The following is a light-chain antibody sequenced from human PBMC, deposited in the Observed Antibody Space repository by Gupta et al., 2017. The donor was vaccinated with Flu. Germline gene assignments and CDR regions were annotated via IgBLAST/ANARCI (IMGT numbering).Light chain of an antibody. V-gene: IGLV2-14*01. CDR1: SSDVGGYKY. J-gene: IGLJ3*02. CDR2: EVS. CDR3: SSYTSSSTWV. Sequence: VSGSPGPSITISCTGTSSDVGGYKYVSWYQQHPGKAPKLMIYEVSNRPSGVSNRFSGSKSGNTASLTISGLQAEDAADYYCSSYTSSSTWVFGGGTKLTVL.